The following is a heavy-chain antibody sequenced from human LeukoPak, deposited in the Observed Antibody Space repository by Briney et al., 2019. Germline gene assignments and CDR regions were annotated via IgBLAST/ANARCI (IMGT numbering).Heavy chain of an antibody. Sequence: GGSLRLSCAASGFTFSSYAMSWVRQAPGKGLEWVSAISGSGGSTYYADSVKSRFTISRDNSKNSLYLQMNSLRAEDTAVYYCAKDLITMIVDGEDYWGQGTLVTVSS. D-gene: IGHD3-22*01. CDR1: GFTFSSYA. J-gene: IGHJ4*02. V-gene: IGHV3-23*01. CDR2: ISGSGGST. CDR3: AKDLITMIVDGEDY.